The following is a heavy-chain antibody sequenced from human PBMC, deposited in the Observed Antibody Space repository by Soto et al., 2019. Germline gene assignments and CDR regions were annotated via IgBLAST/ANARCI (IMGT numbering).Heavy chain of an antibody. Sequence: PSETLSLTCTVSGGSISRSSYYWGWIRQPPGKGLEWIGSIYYSGSTYYNPSRKSRVTISVDTSKDQFSLKLSSVTAADTAVYYCARLPDYYYMDVWGKGTTVTVSS. CDR1: GGSISRSSYY. J-gene: IGHJ6*03. CDR3: ARLPDYYYMDV. CDR2: IYYSGST. V-gene: IGHV4-39*01.